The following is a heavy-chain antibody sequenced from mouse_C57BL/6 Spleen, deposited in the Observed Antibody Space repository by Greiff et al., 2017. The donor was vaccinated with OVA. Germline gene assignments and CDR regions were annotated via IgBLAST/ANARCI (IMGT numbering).Heavy chain of an antibody. CDR3: ARGGDYDDGFDY. CDR1: GYSITSGYY. Sequence: DVQLQESGPGLVKPSQSLSLTCSVTGYSITSGYYWNWIRQFPGNKLEWMGYISYDGSNNYNPSLKNRISITRDTSKNQFFLKLNSVTTEDTATYYCARGGDYDDGFDYWGQGTTLTVSS. V-gene: IGHV3-6*01. D-gene: IGHD2-4*01. CDR2: ISYDGSN. J-gene: IGHJ2*01.